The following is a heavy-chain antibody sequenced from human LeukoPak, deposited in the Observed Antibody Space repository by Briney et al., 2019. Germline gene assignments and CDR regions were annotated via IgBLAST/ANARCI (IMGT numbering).Heavy chain of an antibody. CDR1: GGSISSSSYY. CDR3: ARATGGYYGSGSYYGYIDY. J-gene: IGHJ4*02. CDR2: IYYSGST. V-gene: IGHV4-61*05. Sequence: SETLSLTCTVSGGSISSSSYYWGWIRQPPGKGLEWIGYIYYSGSTNYNPSLKSRVTISVDTSKNQFSLKLSSVTAADTAVYYCARATGGYYGSGSYYGYIDYWGQGTLVTVSS. D-gene: IGHD3-10*01.